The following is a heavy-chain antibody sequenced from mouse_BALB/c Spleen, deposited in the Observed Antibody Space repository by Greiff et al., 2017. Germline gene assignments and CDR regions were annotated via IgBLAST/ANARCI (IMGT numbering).Heavy chain of an antibody. J-gene: IGHJ4*01. CDR1: GYTFTSYW. CDR2: IDPSDSYT. Sequence: VQLQQPGAELVKPGASVKMSCKASGYTFTSYWMHWVKQRPGQGLEWIGVIDPSDSYTSYNQKFKGKATLTVDTSSSTAYMQLSSLTSEDSAVYYCTRVHYYGSPYYAMDYWGQGTSVTVSS. CDR3: TRVHYYGSPYYAMDY. D-gene: IGHD1-1*01. V-gene: IGHV1S127*01.